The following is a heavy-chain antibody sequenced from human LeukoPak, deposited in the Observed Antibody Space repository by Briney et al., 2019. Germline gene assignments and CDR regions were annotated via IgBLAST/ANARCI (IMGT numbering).Heavy chain of an antibody. CDR3: ARDHPKKDAFDI. Sequence: GGSLRLSCAASGFAFSSYWIHWVRQAPGKGLVWVSRINSDGSDTIYADSVRGRFTVSRDNAKNSLYLQMNSLRAEDTAVYYCARDHPKKDAFDIWGQGTMVTVSS. CDR1: GFAFSSYW. CDR2: INSDGSDT. J-gene: IGHJ3*02. V-gene: IGHV3-74*01.